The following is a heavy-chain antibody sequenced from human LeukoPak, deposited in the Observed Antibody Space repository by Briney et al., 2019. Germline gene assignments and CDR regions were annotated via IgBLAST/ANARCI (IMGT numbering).Heavy chain of an antibody. CDR2: IYSGGST. J-gene: IGHJ4*02. CDR1: GFTVSSNY. D-gene: IGHD3-10*01. V-gene: IGHV3-53*01. CDR3: ARETVRGVFDY. Sequence: PGGSLRPSCAASGFTVSSNYMSWVRQAPGKGLEWVSVIYSGGSTYYADSVKGRFTISRDNSKNTLYLQMNSLRAEDTAVYYCARETVRGVFDYWGQGTLVTVSS.